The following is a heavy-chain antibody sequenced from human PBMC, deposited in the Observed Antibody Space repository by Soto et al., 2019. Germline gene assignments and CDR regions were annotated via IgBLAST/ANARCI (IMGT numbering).Heavy chain of an antibody. J-gene: IGHJ5*02. V-gene: IGHV4-38-2*02. CDR1: GYSISSGYY. CDR3: ERAIVLLWFGELRPGFDP. CDR2: IYHSGST. Sequence: SETLSLTCSVSGYSISSGYYWGWIRQPPGKGLEWIGSIYHSGSTYYNPSPKSRVTISVDTSKNQFSLKLSSVTAADTAVYYWERAIVLLWFGELRPGFDPWGHGTLGTVS. D-gene: IGHD3-10*01.